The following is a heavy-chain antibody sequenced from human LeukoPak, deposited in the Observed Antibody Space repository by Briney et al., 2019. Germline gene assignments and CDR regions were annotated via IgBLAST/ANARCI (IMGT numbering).Heavy chain of an antibody. CDR1: GFTFSSYC. J-gene: IGHJ4*02. CDR3: ARLTLSSGYF. D-gene: IGHD3-22*01. CDR2: INSDGSST. V-gene: IGHV3-74*01. Sequence: GGSLRLSCAASGFTFSSYCMHWVRQAPGKGLVWFSRINSDGSSTSYAYSVKGRFTISRDNAKNTLYLQMNSLRGEDTAVYYCARLTLSSGYFWGQGTLVTVSS.